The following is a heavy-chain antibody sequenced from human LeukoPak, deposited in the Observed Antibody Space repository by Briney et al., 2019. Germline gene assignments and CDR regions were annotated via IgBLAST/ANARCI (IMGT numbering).Heavy chain of an antibody. Sequence: GGSLRLPCAASGFTLSSYGMHWVRQAPGKGLECVAVISYDGSNKYYADSVKGRFTISRDNSKNTLYLQMNSLRAEDTAVYYCAKALSDFDYWGQGTLVTVSS. CDR2: ISYDGSNK. CDR1: GFTLSSYG. V-gene: IGHV3-30*18. J-gene: IGHJ4*02. CDR3: AKALSDFDY. D-gene: IGHD3-16*02.